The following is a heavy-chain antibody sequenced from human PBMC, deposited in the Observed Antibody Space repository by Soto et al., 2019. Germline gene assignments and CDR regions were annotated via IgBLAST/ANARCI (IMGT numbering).Heavy chain of an antibody. V-gene: IGHV4-34*01. J-gene: IGHJ2*01. Sequence: SETLSLTCAVYGGSFSGYYWSWIRQPPGKGLEWIGEINHSGSTNYNPSLKSRVTISVDTSKNQFSLKASDTAMYYCARRPSTVMNNNRYFDLWGRGTLVTVSS. D-gene: IGHD4-17*01. CDR3: ARRPSTVMNNNRYFDL. CDR1: GGSFSGYY. CDR2: INHSGST.